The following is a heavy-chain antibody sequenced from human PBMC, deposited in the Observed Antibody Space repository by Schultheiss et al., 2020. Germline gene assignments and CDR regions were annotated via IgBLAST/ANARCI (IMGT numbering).Heavy chain of an antibody. CDR1: GGSFSGYY. Sequence: SLTCAVYGGSFSGYYWSWIRQPPGKGLEWIGEINHSGSTNYNPSLKSRVTISVDTSKNHFSLKLSSVTAADTAVYYCARKQWLNYFDYWGQGTLVTVSS. D-gene: IGHD6-19*01. CDR2: INHSGST. CDR3: ARKQWLNYFDY. V-gene: IGHV4-34*01. J-gene: IGHJ4*02.